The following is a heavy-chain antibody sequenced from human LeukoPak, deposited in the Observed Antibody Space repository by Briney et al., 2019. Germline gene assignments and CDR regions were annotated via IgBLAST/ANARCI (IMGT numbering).Heavy chain of an antibody. V-gene: IGHV3-48*01. J-gene: IGHJ4*02. D-gene: IGHD6-19*01. CDR3: ARGYSSAWCRLRDY. CDR1: GFTFSSYG. Sequence: PGGSLRLSCAASGFTFSSYGMKWVRQAPGKGPEWVSYISGSSGTIYYADSVKGRFTISRDNAENSLYLQMNSLKAEDTAVYFCARGYSSAWCRLRDYWGQGTLVTVSS. CDR2: ISGSSGTI.